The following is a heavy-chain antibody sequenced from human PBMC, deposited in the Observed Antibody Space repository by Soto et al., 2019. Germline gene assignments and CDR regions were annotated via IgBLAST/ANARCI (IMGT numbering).Heavy chain of an antibody. V-gene: IGHV3-7*03. J-gene: IGHJ4*02. CDR3: ARDVLLFSGPYRPSRFDY. D-gene: IGHD3-16*02. CDR2: IKHDTSEA. Sequence: DVQLVESGGGLVQPGRSLRLSCAASGFKFSDYWMSWVRQAPGKGLEWVGNIKHDTSEAHYADSVKGRFTITRDNIKNFLFLQMNGLRSDDTASYYCARDVLLFSGPYRPSRFDYWGLGTLVTVSS. CDR1: GFKFSDYW.